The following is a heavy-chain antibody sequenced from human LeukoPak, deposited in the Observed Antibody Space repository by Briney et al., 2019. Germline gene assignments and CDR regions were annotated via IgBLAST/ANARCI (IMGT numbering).Heavy chain of an antibody. V-gene: IGHV4-59*01. CDR3: AIGIVGGVYNWFDP. CDR2: IYYSGST. CDR1: GGSISSYY. D-gene: IGHD3-16*01. Sequence: PSETLSLTCTVSGGSISSYYWSWIRQPPAKGLEWIGYIYYSGSTNYNPSLKSRVTISVDTSKNQFSLKLSSVTAADTAVYYCAIGIVGGVYNWFDPWGQGTLVTVSS. J-gene: IGHJ5*02.